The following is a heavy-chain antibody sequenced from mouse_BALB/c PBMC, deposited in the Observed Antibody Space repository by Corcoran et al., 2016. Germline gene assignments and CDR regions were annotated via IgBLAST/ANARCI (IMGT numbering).Heavy chain of an antibody. CDR3: ARREYRYDYAMDY. CDR2: IFPGSGNT. Sequence: QVQLQQSGPELVKPGASVKISCKASGYSFTSYYIHWVKQRPGQGLEWIGWIFPGSGNTKYNEKFKGKATLTADTSSSTAYMQLSSLTSEDSAVYFCARREYRYDYAMDYWGQGTSVTVSS. J-gene: IGHJ4*01. CDR1: GYSFTSYY. D-gene: IGHD2-14*01. V-gene: IGHV1-66*01.